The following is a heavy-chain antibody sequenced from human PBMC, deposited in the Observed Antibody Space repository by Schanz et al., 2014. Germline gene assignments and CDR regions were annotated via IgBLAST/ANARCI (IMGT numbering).Heavy chain of an antibody. CDR2: ISGSSRTI. CDR1: GFSFSSYA. Sequence: EVQLMESGGGLVKPGGSLRLSCATSGFSFSSYAINWVRQAPGKGLEWVSYISGSSRTIYYADSMKGRFTVSRDNAENALYLQMNSLRAEDTAVYYCLAPDYGMDVWGQGTTVTVSS. J-gene: IGHJ6*02. CDR3: LAPDYGMDV. V-gene: IGHV3-48*01.